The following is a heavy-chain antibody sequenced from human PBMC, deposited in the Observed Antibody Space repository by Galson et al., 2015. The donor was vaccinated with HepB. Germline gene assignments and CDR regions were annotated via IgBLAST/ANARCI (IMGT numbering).Heavy chain of an antibody. D-gene: IGHD3-3*01. J-gene: IGHJ6*02. CDR1: GFTFSSYE. CDR2: ISSSGSTI. Sequence: SLRLSCAASGFTFSSYEMNWVRQAPGKGLEWVSYISSSGSTIYYADSVKGRFTISRDNAKNSLYLQMNSLRAEDTAVYYCARALLVFGVGAMDVWGQGTTVTVSS. V-gene: IGHV3-48*03. CDR3: ARALLVFGVGAMDV.